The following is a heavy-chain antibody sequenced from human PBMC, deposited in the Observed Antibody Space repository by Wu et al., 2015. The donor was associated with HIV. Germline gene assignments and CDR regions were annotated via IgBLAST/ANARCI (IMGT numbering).Heavy chain of an antibody. CDR3: ARVVVVAATPGWFDP. D-gene: IGHD2-15*01. V-gene: IGHV1-69*05. J-gene: IGHJ5*02. Sequence: QVQLVQSGAEVKKPGSSVKVSCKASGGTFSSYAINWVRQAPGQGLEWMGGIIPIFGTANYAQKFQDRVTLTRDTSTTTVHMDLTRLNHDDTAVYYCARVVVVAATPGWFDPWGQGTLVTVSS. CDR1: GGTFSSYA. CDR2: IIPIFGTA.